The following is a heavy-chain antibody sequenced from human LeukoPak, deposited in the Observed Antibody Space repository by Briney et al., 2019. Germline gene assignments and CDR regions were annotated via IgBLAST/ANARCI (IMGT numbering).Heavy chain of an antibody. CDR2: ISIAGEI. Sequence: SETLSLTRAVYEGSLSGYFWSWIRQPPGKGLEWIGEISIAGEINYNPSLRSRATISMDTTKNQFSLRLTSVIAADTALYYCVRQIGAGAFDLWGRDRVVTVSS. CDR1: EGSLSGYF. D-gene: IGHD6-19*01. V-gene: IGHV4-34*01. CDR3: VRQIGAGAFDL. J-gene: IGHJ2*01.